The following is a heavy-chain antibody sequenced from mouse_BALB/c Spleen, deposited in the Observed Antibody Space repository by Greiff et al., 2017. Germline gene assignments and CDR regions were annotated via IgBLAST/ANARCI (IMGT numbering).Heavy chain of an antibody. CDR2: IDPANGNT. V-gene: IGHV14-3*02. CDR1: GFNIKDTY. CDR3: ASEVPMDY. J-gene: IGHJ4*01. Sequence: EVKLVESGAELVKPGASVKLSCTASGFNIKDTYMHWVKQRPEQGLEWIGRIDPANGNTKYDPKFQGKATITADTSSNTAYLQLSSLTSEDTAVYYCASEVPMDYWGQGTSVTVSS.